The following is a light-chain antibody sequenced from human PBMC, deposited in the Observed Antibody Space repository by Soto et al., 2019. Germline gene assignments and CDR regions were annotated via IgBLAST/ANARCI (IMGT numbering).Light chain of an antibody. V-gene: IGLV2-14*03. J-gene: IGLJ1*01. CDR1: SSDIGDSNY. CDR2: DVS. CDR3: SSFRSSSTSYV. Sequence: QCALTQPDSVSGSPGRSITISCTGTSSDIGDSNYVSWYQQHPGKAPKLVIYDVSNRPSGVSNRFSGSKSANTASLTISGLQAEDEADYYCSSFRSSSTSYVFGTGTKVTVL.